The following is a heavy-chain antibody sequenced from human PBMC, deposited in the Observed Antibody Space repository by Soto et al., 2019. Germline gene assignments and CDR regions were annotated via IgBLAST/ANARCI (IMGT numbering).Heavy chain of an antibody. J-gene: IGHJ4*02. CDR3: ARAGLRPLNFDY. Sequence: PSETLSLTCTVSGGSISSGGYYWSWIPQHPGKGLEWIGYIYYSGSTYYNPSLKSRVTISVDTSKNQFSLKLSSVTAADTAVYYCARAGLRPLNFDYWGQGTLVTVSS. V-gene: IGHV4-31*03. CDR2: IYYSGST. CDR1: GGSISSGGYY. D-gene: IGHD5-12*01.